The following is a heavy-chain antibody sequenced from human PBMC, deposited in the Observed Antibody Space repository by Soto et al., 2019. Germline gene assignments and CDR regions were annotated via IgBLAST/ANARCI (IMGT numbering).Heavy chain of an antibody. V-gene: IGHV5-10-1*01. Sequence: GESLKISCKGSGYSFTSYWISWVRQMPGKGLEWMGRIDPSDSYTNYSPSFQGHVTISADKSISTAYLQWSSLKASDTALYYFARLAAPYYYDSSGYYYIYWGQGTLVTVSS. J-gene: IGHJ4*02. CDR3: ARLAAPYYYDSSGYYYIY. CDR1: GYSFTSYW. D-gene: IGHD3-22*01. CDR2: IDPSDSYT.